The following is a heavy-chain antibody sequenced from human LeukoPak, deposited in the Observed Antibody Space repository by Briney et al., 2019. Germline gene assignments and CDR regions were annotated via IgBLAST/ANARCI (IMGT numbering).Heavy chain of an antibody. CDR3: ARVGIAVAGYGYWYFDL. J-gene: IGHJ2*01. D-gene: IGHD6-19*01. V-gene: IGHV3-48*04. CDR2: ISSSGYTI. Sequence: GGSLRLSCAASEFTFSSSAMSWVRQAPGKGLEWVSYISSSGYTIYYADSVKGRFTISRDNAKNSLYLQMNSLRAEDTAVYYCARVGIAVAGYGYWYFDLWGRGALVTVSS. CDR1: EFTFSSSA.